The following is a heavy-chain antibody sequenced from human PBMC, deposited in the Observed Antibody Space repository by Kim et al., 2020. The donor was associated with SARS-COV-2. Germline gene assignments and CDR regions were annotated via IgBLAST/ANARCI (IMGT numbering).Heavy chain of an antibody. J-gene: IGHJ3*02. D-gene: IGHD3-22*01. CDR3: AREVVAVRVAFDI. CDR2: IYYSGST. CDR1: GGSVSSGSYY. Sequence: SETLSLTCTVSGGSVSSGSYYWSWIRQPPGKGLEWIGYIYYSGSTNYNPSLKSRVTISVDTSKNQFSLKLSSVTAADTAVYYCAREVVAVRVAFDIWGQGTMVTVSS. V-gene: IGHV4-61*01.